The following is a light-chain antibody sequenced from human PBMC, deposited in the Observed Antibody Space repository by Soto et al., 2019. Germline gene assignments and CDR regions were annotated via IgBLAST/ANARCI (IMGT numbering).Light chain of an antibody. CDR1: QSVLYSSNNKNY. V-gene: IGKV4-1*01. J-gene: IGKJ1*01. CDR3: QQYYSTPHT. Sequence: DIVMTQSPDSLAVSLGERATINCKSSQSVLYSSNNKNYLAWYQQKPGQPPKLLIYWASTRESGVPDRFSGSGSGTNFTLSISRLQAEDVAVYYCQQYYSTPHTFGQGTKVES. CDR2: WAS.